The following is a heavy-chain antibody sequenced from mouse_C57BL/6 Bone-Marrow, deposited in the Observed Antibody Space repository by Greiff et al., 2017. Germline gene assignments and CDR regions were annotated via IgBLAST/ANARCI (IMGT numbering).Heavy chain of an antibody. CDR1: GYTFTDYE. J-gene: IGHJ3*01. Sequence: QVQLQQSGAELVRPGASVTLSCKASGYTFTDYEMHWVKQTPVHGLEWIGAIDPETGGTAYNQKFKGKAILTADKSSSTAYMELRSLTSEDSAVYYCTRAGWLLRSWFAYWGQGTLVTVSA. V-gene: IGHV1-15*01. D-gene: IGHD2-3*01. CDR2: IDPETGGT. CDR3: TRAGWLLRSWFAY.